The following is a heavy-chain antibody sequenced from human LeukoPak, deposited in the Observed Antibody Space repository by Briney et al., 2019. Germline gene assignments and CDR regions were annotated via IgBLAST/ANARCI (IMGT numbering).Heavy chain of an antibody. CDR2: IYHSGST. J-gene: IGHJ4*02. V-gene: IGHV4-38-2*02. CDR1: GYSISSGYY. Sequence: SETLSLTCTVSGYSISSGYYWGWVRPPPGKGLEWIGSIYHSGSTYYNPSLKRRVTISVDTSKNQFSLKLSSVTAADTAVYYCARDRGLGAFDYWGQGTLATVSS. D-gene: IGHD3-10*01. CDR3: ARDRGLGAFDY.